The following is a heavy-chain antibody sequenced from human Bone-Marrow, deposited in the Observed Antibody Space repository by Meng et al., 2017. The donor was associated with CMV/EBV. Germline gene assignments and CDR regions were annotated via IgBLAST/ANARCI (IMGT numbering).Heavy chain of an antibody. CDR3: ARDHASSVSVTFDF. CDR2: ISYDGSKQ. D-gene: IGHD2-2*01. V-gene: IGHV3-30-3*01. Sequence: SGFTFSLYTMHWVRQAPGKGLEWVALISYDGSKQDYAESVKGRFTISRDNSKNTAYLQMNSLRTEDTAVYFCARDHASSVSVTFDFWAQGTLVTVSS. CDR1: GFTFSLYT. J-gene: IGHJ4*02.